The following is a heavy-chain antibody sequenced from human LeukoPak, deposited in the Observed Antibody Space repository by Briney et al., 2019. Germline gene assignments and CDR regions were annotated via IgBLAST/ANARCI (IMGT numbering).Heavy chain of an antibody. V-gene: IGHV4-38-2*02. Sequence: PSETLSLTCSVSGYSMSSGYYWGWIRQPPERGLEWIGSIYHSGSTYYNPSLKSRVTISVDTSKNQFSLKLSSVTAADTAVYYCARRGYYDSSGLDYWGQGTLVAVSS. J-gene: IGHJ4*02. CDR1: GYSMSSGYY. CDR2: IYHSGST. CDR3: ARRGYYDSSGLDY. D-gene: IGHD3-22*01.